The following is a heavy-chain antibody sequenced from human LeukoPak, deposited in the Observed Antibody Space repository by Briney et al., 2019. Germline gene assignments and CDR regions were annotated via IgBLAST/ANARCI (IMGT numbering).Heavy chain of an antibody. Sequence: SETLSLTCAVYGGSFSGYYWSWIRQPPGKGLEWIGEINHSGSTNYNPSLKSRVTISVDTSKNQFSLKLSSGTAADTAVYYCARGGEEFGELLDNWFDPWGQGTLVTVSS. V-gene: IGHV4-34*01. CDR2: INHSGST. D-gene: IGHD3-10*01. CDR1: GGSFSGYY. J-gene: IGHJ5*02. CDR3: ARGGEEFGELLDNWFDP.